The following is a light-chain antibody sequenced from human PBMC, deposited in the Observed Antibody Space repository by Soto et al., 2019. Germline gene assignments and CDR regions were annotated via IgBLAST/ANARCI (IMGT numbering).Light chain of an antibody. J-gene: IGKJ1*01. CDR1: QSIGIW. CDR3: QQYNDYSWT. V-gene: IGKV1-5*03. CDR2: KAS. Sequence: IQMTQSPSTLSASVGDRVAITCRASQSIGIWLAWYQKKPGKAPRFLIYKASTLQTGVPSRFSGRGSGTEFTLTISSLQPDDVATYYCQQYNDYSWTFGQGTKVEIK.